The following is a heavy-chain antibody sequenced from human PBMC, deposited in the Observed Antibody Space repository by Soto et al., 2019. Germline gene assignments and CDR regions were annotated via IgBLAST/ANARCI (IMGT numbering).Heavy chain of an antibody. CDR2: IDTSGST. CDR3: ARGGQDFWSGPFDY. Sequence: ETLSLTCTVSGGSISNYYCNWIRQPAGKGLEWIGRIDTSGSTNYNPSLKSRVTMSVDTSKQEFSLKLSSVTAADTALYYCARGGQDFWSGPFDYWGRGALVTVSS. J-gene: IGHJ4*02. V-gene: IGHV4-4*07. CDR1: GGSISNYY. D-gene: IGHD3-3*01.